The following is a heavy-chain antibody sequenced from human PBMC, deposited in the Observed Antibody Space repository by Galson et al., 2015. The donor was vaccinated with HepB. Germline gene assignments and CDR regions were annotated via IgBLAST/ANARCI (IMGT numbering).Heavy chain of an antibody. CDR1: GYTFTSYD. V-gene: IGHV7-4-1*02. CDR3: ASEVGSSIGSSDY. Sequence: SVKVSCKASGYTFTSYDINWVRQATGQGLEWMGWINTNTGNPTYAQGFTGRFVFSLDTSVSTAYLQISSLKAEDTAVYYCASEVGSSIGSSDYWGQGTLVTVSS. CDR2: INTNTGNP. D-gene: IGHD6-6*01. J-gene: IGHJ4*02.